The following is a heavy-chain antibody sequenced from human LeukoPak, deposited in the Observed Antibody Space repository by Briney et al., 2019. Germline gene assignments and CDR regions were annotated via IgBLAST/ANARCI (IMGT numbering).Heavy chain of an antibody. D-gene: IGHD2-15*01. CDR2: ISAYNGNT. CDR1: GYTFTSYG. V-gene: IGHV1-18*01. J-gene: IGHJ6*02. CDR3: ARIYCSGGSCYHYYGMDV. Sequence: ASVKVSCKASGYTFTSYGISWVRQAPGQGLEWMGWISAYNGNTNYAQKLQGRVTMTTDTSTSTAYMKLRSLRSDDTAVYYCARIYCSGGSCYHYYGMDVWGQGTTVTVSS.